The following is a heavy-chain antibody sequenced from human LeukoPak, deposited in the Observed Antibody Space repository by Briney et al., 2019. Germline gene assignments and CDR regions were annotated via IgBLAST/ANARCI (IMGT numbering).Heavy chain of an antibody. CDR1: GYTFTGYY. Sequence: ASVKVSCKASGYTFTGYYMHWVRQAPGQELEWMGWINPNSGGTNYAQKFQGRVTMTRDTSISTAYMELSRLRFDDTAVYYCARDEYSTSSGGSWGQGTLVTVSS. CDR2: INPNSGGT. J-gene: IGHJ5*02. CDR3: ARDEYSTSSGGS. V-gene: IGHV1-2*02. D-gene: IGHD6-6*01.